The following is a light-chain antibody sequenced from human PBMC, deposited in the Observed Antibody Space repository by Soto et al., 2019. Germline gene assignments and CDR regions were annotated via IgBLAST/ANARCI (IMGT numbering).Light chain of an antibody. CDR3: KRGNT. Sequence: EIVLTQSPATLSLSPGERATLSCRASQSVSSYLAWYQQKPGQAPRLLIYDASNRATGIPARFSGSGSGTAFTLTITILEPEDFAVYYCKRGNTFGGGTKVESK. CDR1: QSVSSY. J-gene: IGKJ4*01. CDR2: DAS. V-gene: IGKV3-11*01.